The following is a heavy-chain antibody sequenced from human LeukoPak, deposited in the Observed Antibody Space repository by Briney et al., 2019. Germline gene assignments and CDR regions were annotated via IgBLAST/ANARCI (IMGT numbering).Heavy chain of an antibody. CDR2: ISGSGGST. D-gene: IGHD3-22*01. V-gene: IGHV3-23*01. J-gene: IGHJ4*02. Sequence: GGSLRLSCAASGFTFSSYAMSWVRQAPGKGLEWVSAISGSGGSTYYADSVKGRFTISRDNSKNTLYLQMNSLRAEDTAVYYCAKDGTYDSSGYYYGEDYWGQGALVTVSS. CDR3: AKDGTYDSSGYYYGEDY. CDR1: GFTFSSYA.